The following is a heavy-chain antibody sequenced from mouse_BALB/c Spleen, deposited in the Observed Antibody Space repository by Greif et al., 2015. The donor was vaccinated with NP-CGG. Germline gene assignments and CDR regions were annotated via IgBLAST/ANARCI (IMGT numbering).Heavy chain of an antibody. Sequence: QVQLQQSGAELVKPGAPVKLSCKASGYTFTSYRMHWVKQRPGQGLEWIGEIDPSDSYTNYNQKFKGKATLTVGKSSSTAYMQLSSLTSEDSAVYYCARGDYYGSREPPYFDVWGAGTTVTVSS. CDR1: GYTFTSYR. D-gene: IGHD1-1*01. CDR2: IDPSDSYT. CDR3: ARGDYYGSREPPYFDV. J-gene: IGHJ1*01. V-gene: IGHV1-69*02.